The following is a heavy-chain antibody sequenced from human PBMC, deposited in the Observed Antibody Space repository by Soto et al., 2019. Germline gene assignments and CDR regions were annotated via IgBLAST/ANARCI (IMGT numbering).Heavy chain of an antibody. J-gene: IGHJ4*02. D-gene: IGHD2-15*01. CDR2: ISASGGDT. CDR1: GFAFSNYG. V-gene: IGHV3-23*01. Sequence: EVQVLESGGGLVQPGGSLRLSCEVSGFAFSNYGMNWVRQAPGQGLEWVSAISASGGDTYFADSVKGRFIISRDNSKNMLYLQMNSLRVEDTALYFCASGAYCGGGSCHWSLDYWGAGALVTVSS. CDR3: ASGAYCGGGSCHWSLDY.